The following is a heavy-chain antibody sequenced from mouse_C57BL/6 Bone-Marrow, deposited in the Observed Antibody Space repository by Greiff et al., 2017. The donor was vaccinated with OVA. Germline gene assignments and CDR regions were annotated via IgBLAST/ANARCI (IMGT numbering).Heavy chain of an antibody. CDR3: ASKGGSYY. CDR2: ISYDGSN. Sequence: EVKLMESGPGLVKPSQSLSLTCSVTGYSITSGYYWNWIRQFPGNKLEWMGYISYDGSNNYNPSLKNRISITRDTSKNQFFLKLNSVTTEDTATYYCASKGGSYYWGQGTTLTVSS. V-gene: IGHV3-6*01. J-gene: IGHJ2*01. CDR1: GYSITSGYY.